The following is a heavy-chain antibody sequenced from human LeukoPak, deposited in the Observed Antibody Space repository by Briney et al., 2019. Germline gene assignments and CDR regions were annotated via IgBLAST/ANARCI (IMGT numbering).Heavy chain of an antibody. D-gene: IGHD3-22*01. CDR3: AKATSATYYYDSSGRSFYFDY. Sequence: GGSLRLSCAASGFTFSNHWMSWVRQAPGKGLEWVSGISWNSGSVGYADSVKGRFTISRDNAKNSLYLQMNSLRAEDTALYYCAKATSATYYYDSSGRSFYFDYWGQGTLVTVSS. V-gene: IGHV3-9*01. CDR2: ISWNSGSV. J-gene: IGHJ4*02. CDR1: GFTFSNHW.